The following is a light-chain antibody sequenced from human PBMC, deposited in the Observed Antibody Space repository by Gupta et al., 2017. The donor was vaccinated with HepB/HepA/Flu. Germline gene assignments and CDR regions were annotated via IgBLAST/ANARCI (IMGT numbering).Light chain of an antibody. J-gene: IGLJ2*01. Sequence: LTQIPSVSASSGQTVSITCSGDKLGERFASWYQQKPGQSPVLVIYHDTKRPSGIPERFSASNSGNTAPLTISGTQAVDEAYYYCQAWDSLTVIFGGGTKLTVL. CDR2: HDT. V-gene: IGLV3-1*01. CDR3: QAWDSLTVI. CDR1: KLGERF.